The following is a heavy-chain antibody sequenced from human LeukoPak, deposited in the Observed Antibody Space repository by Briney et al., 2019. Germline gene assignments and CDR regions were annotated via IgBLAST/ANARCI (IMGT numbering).Heavy chain of an antibody. V-gene: IGHV4-59*01. J-gene: IGHJ4*02. Sequence: SETLSLTCTVSGGSISSYYWSWIRQPPRKGLEWIGYIYYSGSTNYNPSLKSRVTISVDTSKNQFSLKLSSVTAADTAVYYCARSPPRITIFGVVIPPPDYWGQGTPVTVSS. CDR3: ARSPPRITIFGVVIPPPDY. CDR1: GGSISSYY. CDR2: IYYSGST. D-gene: IGHD3-3*01.